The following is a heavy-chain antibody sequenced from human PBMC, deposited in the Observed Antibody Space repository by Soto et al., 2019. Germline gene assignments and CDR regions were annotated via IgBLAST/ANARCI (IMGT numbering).Heavy chain of an antibody. CDR3: AKGDYYGDYPLDY. D-gene: IGHD4-17*01. J-gene: IGHJ4*02. CDR1: GFTFSSYA. V-gene: IGHV3-23*01. Sequence: AGGSLRLSCAASGFTFSSYAMSWVRQAPGKGLEWVSAISGSGGSTYYADSVKGRFTISRDNSKNTLYLQMNSLRAEDTAVYYCAKGDYYGDYPLDYWGQGTLVTVSS. CDR2: ISGSGGST.